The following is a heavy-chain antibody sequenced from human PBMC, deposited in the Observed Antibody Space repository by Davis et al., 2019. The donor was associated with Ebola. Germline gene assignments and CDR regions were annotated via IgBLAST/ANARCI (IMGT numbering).Heavy chain of an antibody. Sequence: SETLSLTCTVSGGSISSSSYYWGWIRQPPGKGLEWIGSIYYSGSTYYNPSLKSRVTISVDTSKNQFSLKLSSVTAADTAVYYCARGGIAVAGPDYWGQGTLVTVSS. CDR2: IYYSGST. D-gene: IGHD6-19*01. CDR1: GGSISSSSYY. V-gene: IGHV4-39*07. CDR3: ARGGIAVAGPDY. J-gene: IGHJ4*02.